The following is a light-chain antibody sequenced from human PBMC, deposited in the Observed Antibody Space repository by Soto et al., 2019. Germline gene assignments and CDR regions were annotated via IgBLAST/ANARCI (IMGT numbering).Light chain of an antibody. CDR2: GAS. J-gene: IGKJ3*01. CDR3: QQYGSSFT. CDR1: QSISSRY. V-gene: IGKV3-20*01. Sequence: EIVLTQSPGTLSLSPGERATLSCRASQSISSRYLAWYQQKPGQAPRLLIYGASSRATGIPDRFSGSGSGTDFILTISRLQPEAFAVYYCQQYGSSFTFGPGTKVDIK.